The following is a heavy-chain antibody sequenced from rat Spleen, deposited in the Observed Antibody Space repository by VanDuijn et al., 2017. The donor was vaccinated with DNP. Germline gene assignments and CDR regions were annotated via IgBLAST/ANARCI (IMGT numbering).Heavy chain of an antibody. CDR3: ATHGFGYFDY. V-gene: IGHV5-7*01. CDR1: GFTFRAFN. Sequence: EVHLVASGVGFVPPGRSLKLSCAASGFTFRAFNMAWVRQAPKKGLAWVATLFYDGRTTYYGDSVKGRFTISRDDAKNTLYLQMDSRRSEDTATYYCATHGFGYFDYWGQGVVVTVSS. J-gene: IGHJ2*01. D-gene: IGHD4-3*01. CDR2: LFYDGRTT.